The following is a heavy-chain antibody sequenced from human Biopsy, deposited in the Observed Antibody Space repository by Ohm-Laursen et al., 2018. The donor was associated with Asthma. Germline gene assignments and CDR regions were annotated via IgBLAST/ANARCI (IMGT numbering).Heavy chain of an antibody. CDR3: ASDFPKDYVRYNFQF. CDR2: HDHEEGGT. D-gene: IGHD4-17*01. CDR1: GYSLTDLS. J-gene: IGHJ4*02. V-gene: IGHV1-24*01. Sequence: SVKVSCKISGYSLTDLSMHWVRQAPGQGLEWMGGHDHEEGGTVNARRFQGRVTMTEDTSTDTAYMELSSLSSDDTAVYYCASDFPKDYVRYNFQFWGQGTLITVSS.